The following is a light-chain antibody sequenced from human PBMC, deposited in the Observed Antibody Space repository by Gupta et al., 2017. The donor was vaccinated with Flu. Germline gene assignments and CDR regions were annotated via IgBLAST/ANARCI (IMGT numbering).Light chain of an antibody. CDR1: QSISSR. CDR3: QQYDHYALT. J-gene: IGKJ4*01. Sequence: TQMTHSPSTLSASVGERVTITCRASQSISSRLAWYQQKPGKAPNLLIYGASTLESGVPSRFSGSGSGTEFTLTISSLQPDDSATYYCQQYDHYALTFGGGTKVEI. V-gene: IGKV1-5*03. CDR2: GAS.